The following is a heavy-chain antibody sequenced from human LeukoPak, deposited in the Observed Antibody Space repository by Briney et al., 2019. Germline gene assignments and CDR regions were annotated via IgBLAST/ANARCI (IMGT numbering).Heavy chain of an antibody. V-gene: IGHV3-7*01. Sequence: GGSLRLSCAASGFTFSSYAMSWVRQAPGKGLEWVANITQEGSEKYYVDSVKGRFTISRDNAKNSLYLQMNSLRAEDTAVYFCPTEDGIRDDYVWGSYFDYWGQGTLVTVSS. CDR1: GFTFSSYA. D-gene: IGHD3-16*01. J-gene: IGHJ4*02. CDR3: PTEDGIRDDYVWGSYFDY. CDR2: ITQEGSEK.